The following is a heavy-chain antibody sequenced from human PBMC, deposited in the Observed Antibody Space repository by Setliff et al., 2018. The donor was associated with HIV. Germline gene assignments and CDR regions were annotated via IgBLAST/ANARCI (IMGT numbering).Heavy chain of an antibody. J-gene: IGHJ4*02. CDR1: GISFSIYV. CDR3: VKGYTSTWGPFDY. V-gene: IGHV3-23*01. Sequence: PGGSLRLSCAASGISFSIYVMNWVRQAPGKGLEWVSGISGSGSSTYYADSVKGRFTISRDNSKNTLYLQMSSLRAEDTAVYYCVKGYTSTWGPFDYWGQGTLVTVSS. D-gene: IGHD6-13*01. CDR2: ISGSGSST.